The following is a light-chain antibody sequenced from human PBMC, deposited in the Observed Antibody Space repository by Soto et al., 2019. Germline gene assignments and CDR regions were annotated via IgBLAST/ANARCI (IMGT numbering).Light chain of an antibody. Sequence: EIVLTQSPATLSLSPGERATLSCRASQTVGSNLAWYQHRPGQAPRLLIYGASNRATGIPDRFSGSGSGTDFTLTISRLEPEDFAVYYCQQYGSSGKFGQGTKVDIK. V-gene: IGKV3-20*01. CDR1: QTVGSN. J-gene: IGKJ1*01. CDR2: GAS. CDR3: QQYGSSGK.